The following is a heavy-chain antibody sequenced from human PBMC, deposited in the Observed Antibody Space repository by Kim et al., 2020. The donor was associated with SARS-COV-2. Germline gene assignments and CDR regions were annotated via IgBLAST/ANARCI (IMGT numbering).Heavy chain of an antibody. V-gene: IGHV5-51*01. J-gene: IGHJ4*02. Sequence: GESLKISCTGSGYHFPSYRIAWVRQMPGKGLEWMGSIYPVNSETTYSPPFQGHVTISVDKSINTAYLQWSSLKASDTAMYYCARIRVSYETFEYWAQGTLVTVSS. CDR1: GYHFPSYR. CDR3: ARIRVSYETFEY. CDR2: IYPVNSET. D-gene: IGHD3-16*01.